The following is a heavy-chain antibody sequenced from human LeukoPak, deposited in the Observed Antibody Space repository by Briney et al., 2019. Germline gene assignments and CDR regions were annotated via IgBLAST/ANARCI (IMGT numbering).Heavy chain of an antibody. V-gene: IGHV4-34*01. CDR1: GGSFSGYY. Sequence: SENLSLNCAVYGGSFSGYYWSWIRQPPGKGLEWIGEINHSGSTNYNPSLKSRVTISVDTSKNQFSLKLSSATAADTAVYYCARGRAFDIWGQGTMVTVSS. J-gene: IGHJ3*02. CDR3: ARGRAFDI. CDR2: INHSGST.